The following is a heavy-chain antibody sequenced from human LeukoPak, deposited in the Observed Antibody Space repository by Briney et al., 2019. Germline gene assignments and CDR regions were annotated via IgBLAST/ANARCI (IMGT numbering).Heavy chain of an antibody. Sequence: ASVKVSCKASGYTFTSYDINWVRQATGQGLEWMGWMNPNSGNTGYAQKFQGRVTMTRNTSISTAYMELSSLRSEDTAVYYCATYAYQYYYDSIGSYYGSYFQHWVQGTLVTVS. CDR2: MNPNSGNT. CDR1: GYTFTSYD. J-gene: IGHJ1*01. CDR3: ATYAYQYYYDSIGSYYGSYFQH. V-gene: IGHV1-8*01. D-gene: IGHD3-22*01.